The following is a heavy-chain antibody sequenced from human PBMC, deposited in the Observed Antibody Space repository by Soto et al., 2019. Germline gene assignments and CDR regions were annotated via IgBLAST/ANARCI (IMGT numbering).Heavy chain of an antibody. CDR3: AREEGDCTNGVCYYYYGMDV. CDR1: GFTFSSYW. Sequence: GGSLRLSCAASGFTFSSYWMHWVRQAPGKGLVWVSRINSDGSSTSYADSVKGRFTISRDNAKNTLYLQMNSLRAEDTAVYYCAREEGDCTNGVCYYYYGMDVWGQGTTVTVSS. CDR2: INSDGSST. V-gene: IGHV3-74*01. J-gene: IGHJ6*02. D-gene: IGHD2-8*01.